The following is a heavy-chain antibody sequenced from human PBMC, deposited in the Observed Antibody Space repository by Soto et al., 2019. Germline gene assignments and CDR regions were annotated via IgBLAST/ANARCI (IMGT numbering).Heavy chain of an antibody. V-gene: IGHV1-2*02. Sequence: QVQLVQSGAEVKKPGASVKVSCKTSGYTFSDYYIHWVRQAPGQGLEWLGWINPDSGVTNSAQKFQGRVTMTRVTSSSTAYMERRGLRSDDTAVYFCARDGKYSFGPYSPEALDVWGQGTTVTVSS. D-gene: IGHD2-15*01. CDR2: INPDSGVT. CDR3: ARDGKYSFGPYSPEALDV. J-gene: IGHJ6*02. CDR1: GYTFSDYY.